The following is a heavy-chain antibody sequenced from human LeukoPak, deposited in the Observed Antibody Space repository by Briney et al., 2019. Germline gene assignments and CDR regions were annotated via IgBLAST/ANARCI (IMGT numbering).Heavy chain of an antibody. CDR3: ARLVVPALYYYYGMDV. CDR1: GFTFSSYE. J-gene: IGHJ6*04. D-gene: IGHD2-2*01. V-gene: IGHV3-48*03. Sequence: GGSLRLSCAASGFTFSSYEMNWVRQAPGKGLEWVSYISSSGSTIYYADSVKGRFTISRDNAKNSLYLQMNSLRAEDTAVYYCARLVVPALYYYYGMDVWGKGTTVTVSS. CDR2: ISSSGSTI.